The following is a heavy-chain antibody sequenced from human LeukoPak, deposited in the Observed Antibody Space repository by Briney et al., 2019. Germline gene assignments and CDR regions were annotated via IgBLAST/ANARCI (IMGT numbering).Heavy chain of an antibody. CDR1: GGSLSGDY. D-gene: IGHD6-19*01. J-gene: IGHJ4*02. Sequence: PSETLSLTCAVYGGSLSGDYWNWIRLPPGKGLEWIGEINHSGSTNSNPSLKSRATISVDRSKNQFSLKLSSVTAADTAVYYCARRPRYSSGWYYFDSWGQGTLVTVSS. CDR3: ARRPRYSSGWYYFDS. CDR2: INHSGST. V-gene: IGHV4-34*01.